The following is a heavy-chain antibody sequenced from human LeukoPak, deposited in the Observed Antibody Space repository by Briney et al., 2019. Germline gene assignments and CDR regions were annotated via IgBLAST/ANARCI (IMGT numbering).Heavy chain of an antibody. CDR1: GYSISSGYY. CDR3: ARAVPIQRWLPPGWADY. D-gene: IGHD5-24*01. V-gene: IGHV4-38-2*02. Sequence: PSETLSLTCTVSGYSISSGYYWGWIRQPPGKGLEWIGSIYHSGSTYYNPSLKSRVTISVDTSKNQFSLKLSSVTAADTAVYYCARAVPIQRWLPPGWADYWGQGTLVTVSS. J-gene: IGHJ4*02. CDR2: IYHSGST.